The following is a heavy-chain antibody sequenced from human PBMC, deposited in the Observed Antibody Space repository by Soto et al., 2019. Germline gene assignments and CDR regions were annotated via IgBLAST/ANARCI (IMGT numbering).Heavy chain of an antibody. CDR2: IYYSGST. CDR1: GGSISSYY. J-gene: IGHJ6*02. V-gene: IGHV4-59*01. Sequence: SETLSLTCTVSGGSISSYYWSWIRQPPGKGLEWIGYIYYSGSTNYNPSLKSRVTISVDTSKNQFSLKLSSVTAADTAVYYCAREGDSSSRDYYYYYGMDVWGQGTTVTVSS. D-gene: IGHD6-13*01. CDR3: AREGDSSSRDYYYYYGMDV.